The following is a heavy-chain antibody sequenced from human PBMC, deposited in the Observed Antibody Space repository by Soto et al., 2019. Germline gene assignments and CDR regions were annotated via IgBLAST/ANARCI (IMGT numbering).Heavy chain of an antibody. CDR2: IYYSGST. Sequence: SETLSLTCTVSGGSVSNNNYYWGWIRQPPGKGLEWIGYIYYSGSTNYDPSLKSRVTISVDTSKNQFSLKLSSVTAADTAVYYCARHTGTTFDFDYWGQGTLVTVSS. CDR1: GGSVSNNNYY. D-gene: IGHD1-1*01. V-gene: IGHV4-61*05. CDR3: ARHTGTTFDFDY. J-gene: IGHJ4*02.